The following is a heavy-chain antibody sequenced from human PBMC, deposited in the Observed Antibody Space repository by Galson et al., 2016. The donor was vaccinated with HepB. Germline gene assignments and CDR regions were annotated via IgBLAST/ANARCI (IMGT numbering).Heavy chain of an antibody. CDR3: VRAHAVVPTTAYNGFDP. CDR2: INSDGTIS. V-gene: IGHV3-74*01. CDR1: GFAFSSHW. Sequence: SLRLSCAASGFAFSSHWMHWVRQALGKGLVWVSRINSDGTISNYADSVKGRFTISRDNAKNTLYLQMNSLRAEDTAVYYCVRAHAVVPTTAYNGFDPWGRGTLVTVSS. J-gene: IGHJ5*02. D-gene: IGHD4-23*01.